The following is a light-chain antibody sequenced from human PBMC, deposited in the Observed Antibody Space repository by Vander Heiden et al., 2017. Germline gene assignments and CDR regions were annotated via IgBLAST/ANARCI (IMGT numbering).Light chain of an antibody. V-gene: IGKV1-39*01. J-gene: IGKJ3*01. CDR2: AAS. Sequence: DIQLTQSPSSLSASVGDRVTITCRASQSVDNYLNWYQQKPGKAPKLLIYAASSLQSGVPSRFSGSGSGTDFTLTINSLRPEDFATYYCQQSSTTPLTFGPGTKVEI. CDR3: QQSSTTPLT. CDR1: QSVDNY.